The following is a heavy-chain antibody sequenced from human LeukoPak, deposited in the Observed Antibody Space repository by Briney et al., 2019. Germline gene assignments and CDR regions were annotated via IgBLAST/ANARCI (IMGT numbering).Heavy chain of an antibody. D-gene: IGHD2-2*03. V-gene: IGHV3-21*04. J-gene: IGHJ4*02. CDR1: GFTFSSYN. CDR2: ITSDSSYV. CDR3: AKKMEIVVVPAATIDY. Sequence: GGSLRLSCAASGFTFSSYNMNWVRQAPGKGLEWVSSITSDSSYVFYADSVKGRFTISRDNSKNTLYLQMNSLRAEDTAVYYCAKKMEIVVVPAATIDYWGQGTLVTVSS.